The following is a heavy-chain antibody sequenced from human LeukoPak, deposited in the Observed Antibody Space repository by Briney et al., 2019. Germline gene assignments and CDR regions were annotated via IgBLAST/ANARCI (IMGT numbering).Heavy chain of an antibody. CDR1: GYTFTSYA. D-gene: IGHD6-6*01. Sequence: ASVKVSCKASGYTFTSYAMHWVRQAPGQRLEWMGWINTGNGNTKYSQGFQGRVTITRDTSASTAYMELSSLRSEDMAVYYCARGPESIIVMEVWGKGTTVTISS. V-gene: IGHV1-3*03. CDR2: INTGNGNT. J-gene: IGHJ6*03. CDR3: ARGPESIIVMEV.